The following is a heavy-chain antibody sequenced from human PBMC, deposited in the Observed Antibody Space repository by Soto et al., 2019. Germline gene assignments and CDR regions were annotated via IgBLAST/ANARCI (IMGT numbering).Heavy chain of an antibody. V-gene: IGHV3-11*06. D-gene: IGHD3-3*01. J-gene: IGHJ6*02. Sequence: QVQLVESGGGLVKPAGSLRLSCAASGFTFSDYYMSWIRQAPGKGLEWVSYISSSGSYTNYADSVKGRFTSSRDNANNSLDLQMNSLRAEDTAVYYCARGSGYYDQYGVDVWGQGTTVTVSS. CDR2: ISSSGSYT. CDR1: GFTFSDYY. CDR3: ARGSGYYDQYGVDV.